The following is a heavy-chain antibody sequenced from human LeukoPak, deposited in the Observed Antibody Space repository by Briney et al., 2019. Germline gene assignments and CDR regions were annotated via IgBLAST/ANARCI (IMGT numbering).Heavy chain of an antibody. CDR3: ARDGNYYDSSGYYPDY. CDR2: ISYDGSNK. V-gene: IGHV3-30-3*01. CDR1: GFTFSSYA. Sequence: QTGGSLRLSCAASGFTFSSYAMHWVRQAPGKGLEWVAVISYDGSNKYYADSVKGRFTISRDNSKNTLYLQMNSLRAEGTAVYYCARDGNYYDSSGYYPDYWGQGTLVTVSS. J-gene: IGHJ4*02. D-gene: IGHD3-22*01.